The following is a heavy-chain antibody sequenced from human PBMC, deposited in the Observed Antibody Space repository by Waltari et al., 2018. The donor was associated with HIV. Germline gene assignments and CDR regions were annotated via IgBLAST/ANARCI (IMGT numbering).Heavy chain of an antibody. CDR2: INWNGGST. V-gene: IGHV3-20*01. CDR1: GFTFDDYG. D-gene: IGHD5-12*01. J-gene: IGHJ4*02. Sequence: EVQLVESGGGVVRPGGSLRLSCAASGFTFDDYGMRWVRQAPGKGLEGVSGINWNGGSTGYADSVKGRFTISRDNAKNSLYLQMNSLRAEDTALYHCARYSGYDFALNKGYYFDYWGQGTLVTVSS. CDR3: ARYSGYDFALNKGYYFDY.